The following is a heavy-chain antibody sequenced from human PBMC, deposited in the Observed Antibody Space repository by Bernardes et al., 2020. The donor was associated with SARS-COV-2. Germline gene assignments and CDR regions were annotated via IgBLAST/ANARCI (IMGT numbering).Heavy chain of an antibody. V-gene: IGHV1-8*01. J-gene: IGHJ6*02. D-gene: IGHD3-3*01. CDR2: MNPNSGNT. Sequence: ASVKVSCKASGYTFTSYDINWVRQATGQGLEWMVWMNPNSGNTGYAQKFQGRVTMTRNTSISTAYMELSSLRSEDTAVYYCARGLTIFGVDYYYYYGMDVWGQGTTVTVSS. CDR3: ARGLTIFGVDYYYYYGMDV. CDR1: GYTFTSYD.